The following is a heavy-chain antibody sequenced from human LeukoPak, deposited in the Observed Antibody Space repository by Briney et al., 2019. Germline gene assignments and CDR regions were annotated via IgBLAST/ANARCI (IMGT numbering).Heavy chain of an antibody. CDR2: TYYRSKWFN. V-gene: IGHV6-1*01. J-gene: IGHJ4*02. D-gene: IGHD6-19*01. Sequence: SQTLSLTCAISGDSVSSNGATWSWIRQSPSRGLEWLGRTYYRSKWFNEYTVSMKSRITINPDTSKNQLSLQLNSVTPDDTAVYYCARGRPVGGIGFDYWGQGTLVTVSS. CDR3: ARGRPVGGIGFDY. CDR1: GDSVSSNGAT.